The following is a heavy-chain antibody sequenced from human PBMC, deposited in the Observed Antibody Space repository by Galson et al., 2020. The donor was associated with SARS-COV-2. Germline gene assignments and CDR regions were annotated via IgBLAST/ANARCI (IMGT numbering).Heavy chain of an antibody. D-gene: IGHD5-12*01. CDR2: IKPDGSEK. CDR3: AREGPWLQLRSAAFDF. V-gene: IGHV3-7*01. Sequence: GGSLRLSCAASEFTFSSYWMSWVRQAPGKGLEWVANIKPDGSEKYYVDSVKGRFTISRDNAKKSLYLQMNSLRAEDTAVYYCAREGPWLQLRSAAFDFWGQGALVTVSS. CDR1: EFTFSSYW. J-gene: IGHJ4*02.